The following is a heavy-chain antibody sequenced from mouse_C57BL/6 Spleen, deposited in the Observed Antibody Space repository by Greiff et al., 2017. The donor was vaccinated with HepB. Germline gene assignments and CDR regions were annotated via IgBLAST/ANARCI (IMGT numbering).Heavy chain of an antibody. CDR3: ARQDGNYGFAY. CDR2: ISGGGGNT. Sequence: EVQGVESGGGLVKPGGSLKLSCAASGFTFSSYTMSWVRQTPEKRLEWVATISGGGGNTYYPDSVKGRFTISRDNAKNTLYLQMSSLRSEDTALYYCARQDGNYGFAYWGQGTLVTVSA. D-gene: IGHD2-1*01. J-gene: IGHJ3*01. CDR1: GFTFSSYT. V-gene: IGHV5-9*01.